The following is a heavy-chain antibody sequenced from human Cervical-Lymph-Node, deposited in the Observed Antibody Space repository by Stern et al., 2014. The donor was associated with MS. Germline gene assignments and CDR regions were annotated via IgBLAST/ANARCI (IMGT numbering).Heavy chain of an antibody. CDR1: GGTFSSYP. J-gene: IGHJ6*02. CDR3: AIPVTVTVGAMDV. V-gene: IGHV1-69*01. CDR2: IVPIFGTA. Sequence: VQLVQSGAEVKKPGSSVKVSCKASGGTFSSYPINWVRQRPGQGLEWKGGIVPIFGTANYAQSFQGRVTITADESTSTAHMELSSLRSEDTAVYYCAIPVTVTVGAMDVWGQGTTVTVSS. D-gene: IGHD4-17*01.